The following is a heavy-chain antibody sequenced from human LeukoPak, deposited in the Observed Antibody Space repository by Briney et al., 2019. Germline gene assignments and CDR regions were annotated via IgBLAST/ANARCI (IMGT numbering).Heavy chain of an antibody. J-gene: IGHJ4*02. CDR1: RYSFTSYW. CDR3: ARLDYDILTGYGNIDY. V-gene: IGHV5-10-1*01. Sequence: GESLKISCKGSRYSFTSYWINWVRQMPGKGLEWMGRIDPSDSYTNYSPSFQGHVTISADKSTSTAYLQWSSLKASDTAMYYCARLDYDILTGYGNIDYWGQGTLVTVSS. D-gene: IGHD3-9*01. CDR2: IDPSDSYT.